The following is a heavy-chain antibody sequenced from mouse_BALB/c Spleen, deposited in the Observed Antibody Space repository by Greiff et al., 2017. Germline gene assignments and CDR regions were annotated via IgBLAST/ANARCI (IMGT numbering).Heavy chain of an antibody. V-gene: IGHV5-9-4*01. CDR3: ARDRMDY. CDR2: ISSGGSYT. CDR1: GFTFSSYA. J-gene: IGHJ4*01. Sequence: EVQLVESGGGLVKPGGSLKLSCAASGFTFSSYAMSWVRQSPEKRLEWVAEISSGGSYTYYPDTVTGRFTISRDNAKNTLYLEMSSLRSEDTAMYYCARDRMDYWGQGTSVTVSS.